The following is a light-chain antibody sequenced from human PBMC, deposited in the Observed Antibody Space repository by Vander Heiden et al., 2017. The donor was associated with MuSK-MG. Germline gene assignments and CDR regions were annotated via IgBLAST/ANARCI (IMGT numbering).Light chain of an antibody. V-gene: IGKV1-39*01. Sequence: DIQMTQYPSSLSASVGDRVTITCRASQSITNSLNWYQQKPGKPPNLLIYAASCLQSGVPSRFSGSGYGTDFTLTISRLQPEDFATYYCQQSSSTPDTFGQGTKLDI. CDR2: AAS. J-gene: IGKJ2*01. CDR1: QSITNS. CDR3: QQSSSTPDT.